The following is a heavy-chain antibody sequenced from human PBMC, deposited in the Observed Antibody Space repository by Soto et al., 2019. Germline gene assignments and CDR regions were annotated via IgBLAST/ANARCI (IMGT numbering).Heavy chain of an antibody. V-gene: IGHV1-46*01. CDR1: GYTFTSYY. D-gene: IGHD1-26*01. CDR2: INPSGGST. J-gene: IGHJ5*02. CDR3: ARDTEYSGSYYAWFDP. Sequence: ASVKVSCKASGYTFTSYYVHWVRQAPGQGLEWMGIINPSGGSTSYAQKFQGRVTMTRDTSTSTVYMELSSLRSEDTAVYYCARDTEYSGSYYAWFDPWGQGTLVTVSS.